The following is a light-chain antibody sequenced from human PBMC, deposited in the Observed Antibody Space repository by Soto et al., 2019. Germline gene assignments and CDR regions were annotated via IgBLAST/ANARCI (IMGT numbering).Light chain of an antibody. J-gene: IGLJ1*01. Sequence: GRTQPPSVSGSPGQSVTISCTGTSSDVGSYNRLSWYQQPPGTAPKLIMYEVNTRPSGVPDRFSGSKSGSTASLTISGLQAEDEADYYCSLYISGSTYVFGTGTKVTVL. CDR1: SSDVGSYNR. CDR2: EVN. V-gene: IGLV2-18*01. CDR3: SLYISGSTYV.